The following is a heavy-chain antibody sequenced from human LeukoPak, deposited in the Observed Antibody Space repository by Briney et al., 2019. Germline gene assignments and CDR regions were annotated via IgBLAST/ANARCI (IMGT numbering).Heavy chain of an antibody. Sequence: AGSLRLSCAAYGFTFDANGMSWVRQAPGKWLEWVSGINWNGGSTGYADSVKGRFTIARYNAKNSLYLQMKRQRAEDMALYFCARAVLASCYDYWGQRTLVTVSS. J-gene: IGHJ4*02. CDR1: GFTFDANG. V-gene: IGHV3-20*04. CDR3: ARAVLASCYDY. D-gene: IGHD2-15*01. CDR2: INWNGGST.